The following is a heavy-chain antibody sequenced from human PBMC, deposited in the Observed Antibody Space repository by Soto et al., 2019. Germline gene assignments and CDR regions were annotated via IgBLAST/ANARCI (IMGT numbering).Heavy chain of an antibody. CDR1: GYSFNTYG. CDR2: IYPGDFDT. V-gene: IGHV5-51*01. D-gene: IGHD5-18*01. CDR3: ARLLGYRYGHQELFDS. J-gene: IGHJ5*01. Sequence: VESLKISCMDSGYSFNTYGIGWVRQMPGKGLEWMGIIYPGDFDTRYSPSFQGHVTMSVDKSINTAYLQWSSLETSDTALYFCARLLGYRYGHQELFDSWAQGPPVTVSS.